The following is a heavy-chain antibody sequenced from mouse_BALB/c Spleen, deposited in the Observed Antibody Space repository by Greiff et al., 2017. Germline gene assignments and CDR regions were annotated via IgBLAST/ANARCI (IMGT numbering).Heavy chain of an antibody. Sequence: EVQGVESGPGLVKPSQSLSLTCTVTGYSITSDYAWNWIRQFPGNKLEWMGYISYSGSTSYNPSLKSRISITRDTSKNQFFLQLNSVTTEDTATYYCARNPITTVYAMDYWGQGTSVTVSS. CDR2: ISYSGST. V-gene: IGHV3-2*02. CDR3: ARNPITTVYAMDY. J-gene: IGHJ4*01. CDR1: GYSITSDYA. D-gene: IGHD1-1*01.